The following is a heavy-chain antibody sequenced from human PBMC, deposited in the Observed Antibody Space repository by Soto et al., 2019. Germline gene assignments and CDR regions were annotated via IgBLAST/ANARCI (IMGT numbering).Heavy chain of an antibody. CDR2: IYTSGST. CDR1: GGSISSYY. V-gene: IGHV4-4*07. Sequence: SETLSLTCTVSGGSISSYYWSWIRQPAGKGLEWIGRIYTSGSTNYNPSLKGRVTMSVDTSKNPFSLKQSSVTTADTAVYYCARNPYYDFWSGSPETDAFDIWGQGTMVTVSS. CDR3: ARNPYYDFWSGSPETDAFDI. J-gene: IGHJ3*02. D-gene: IGHD3-3*01.